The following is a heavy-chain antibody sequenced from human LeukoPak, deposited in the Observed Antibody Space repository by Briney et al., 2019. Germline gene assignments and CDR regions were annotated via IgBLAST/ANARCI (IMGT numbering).Heavy chain of an antibody. V-gene: IGHV3-21*04. J-gene: IGHJ3*02. CDR3: AKGELRYFDWLLRGAFDI. D-gene: IGHD3-9*01. CDR1: GFTFSSYS. CDR2: ISSSSSYI. Sequence: GGSLRLSCAASGFTFSSYSMNWVRQAPGKGLEWVSSISSSSSYIYYADSVKGRFTISRDNAKNSLYLQVNSLRAEDTALYYCAKGELRYFDWLLRGAFDIWGQGTMVTVSS.